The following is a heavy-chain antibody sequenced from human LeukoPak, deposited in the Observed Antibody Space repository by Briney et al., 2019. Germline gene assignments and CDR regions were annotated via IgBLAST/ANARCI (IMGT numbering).Heavy chain of an antibody. CDR2: ISAYNGNT. V-gene: IGHV1-18*01. CDR3: ARSKGGGYGDHYLSPN. CDR1: GYTFTNYG. D-gene: IGHD4-17*01. J-gene: IGHJ4*02. Sequence: ASVKVSCKASGYTFTNYGISWVRQAPGRGLEWMGWISAYNGNTNYAQNLQGRVTVTTDTSKSTAYMELRSLRSDDTAVYYCARSKGGGYGDHYLSPNWGQGTLVTVSS.